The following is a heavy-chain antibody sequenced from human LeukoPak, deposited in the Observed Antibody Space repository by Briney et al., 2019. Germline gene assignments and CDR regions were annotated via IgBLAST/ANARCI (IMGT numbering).Heavy chain of an antibody. CDR2: IRSKAYGGTT. CDR3: AKDGYCTNGVCYFDY. CDR1: GFTFGDYA. Sequence: GGSLRLSCTASGFTFGDYAMSWVRQAPGKGLEWVGFIRSKAYGGTTEYAASVKGRFTISRDDSKSIAYLQMNSLKTEDTAVYYCAKDGYCTNGVCYFDYWGQGTLVTVSS. J-gene: IGHJ4*02. V-gene: IGHV3-49*04. D-gene: IGHD2-8*01.